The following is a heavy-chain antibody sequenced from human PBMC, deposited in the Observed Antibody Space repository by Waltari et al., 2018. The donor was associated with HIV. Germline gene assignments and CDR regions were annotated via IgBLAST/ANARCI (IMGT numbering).Heavy chain of an antibody. CDR2: IYTSGST. Sequence: QVQLQESGPGLLTPSQTLSLTCTVSGRSISSASYYCTCIRQSAGKGLDWIGRIYTSGSTSYYPARKSLVSISVDTSRNQFSLRLTSVAAVATAVYYCARDDLGSGWFFDCWGPGTLVTVSS. CDR1: GRSISSASYY. CDR3: ARDDLGSGWFFDC. J-gene: IGHJ4*02. V-gene: IGHV4-61*02. D-gene: IGHD6-19*01.